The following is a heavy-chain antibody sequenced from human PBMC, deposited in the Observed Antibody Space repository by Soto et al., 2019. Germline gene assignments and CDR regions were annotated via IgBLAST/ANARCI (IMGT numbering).Heavy chain of an antibody. CDR1: GGSISSSTHY. Sequence: QLQLQESGPGLVKPSETLSLTCTVSGGSISSSTHYWGWIRQPPGKGLEWIGSIYHSGSTYYNPPLKSRVTIPVDMSTNQCPLKLSPVTAADPAVYWCARHASSGYFDYWGQGTLVTVSS. J-gene: IGHJ4*02. CDR2: IYHSGST. CDR3: ARHASSGYFDY. V-gene: IGHV4-39*01. D-gene: IGHD6-25*01.